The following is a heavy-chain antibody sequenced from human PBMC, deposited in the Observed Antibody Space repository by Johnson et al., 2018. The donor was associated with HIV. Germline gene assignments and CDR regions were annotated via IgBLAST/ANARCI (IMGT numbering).Heavy chain of an antibody. D-gene: IGHD4-17*01. CDR2: INWNGGST. Sequence: VHLVESGGGLVQPGGSLRLSCAASGFTVSSNYMSWVRQAPGKGLEWVSGINWNGGSTDYADSVKGRFTISRDNAKNSLDLQMNSLRAEDPAVYYCARDSTALGGDHVGYAFDIWGRGTMVTVSS. J-gene: IGHJ3*02. CDR3: ARDSTALGGDHVGYAFDI. CDR1: GFTVSSNY. V-gene: IGHV3-20*04.